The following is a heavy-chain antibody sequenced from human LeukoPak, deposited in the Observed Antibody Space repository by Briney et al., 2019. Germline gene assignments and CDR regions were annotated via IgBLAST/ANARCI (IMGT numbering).Heavy chain of an antibody. V-gene: IGHV3-23*01. CDR1: GFTFSSYA. D-gene: IGHD2-15*01. CDR3: AKESGGMDSAIDY. Sequence: PGGSLRLSCAASGFTFSSYAMNWVRQAPGKGLEWVSGIRGSGDTTYYADSVKGRRFTISRDNSKNTLYLQMNSVRAEDTAVYYCAKESGGMDSAIDYWGQGTVVTVSS. J-gene: IGHJ4*02. CDR2: IRGSGDTT.